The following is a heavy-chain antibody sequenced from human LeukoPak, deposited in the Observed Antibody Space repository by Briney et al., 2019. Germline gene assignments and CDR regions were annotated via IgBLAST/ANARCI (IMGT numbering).Heavy chain of an antibody. D-gene: IGHD6-13*01. J-gene: IGHJ4*02. V-gene: IGHV3-30-3*01. CDR1: GFTFSSYA. CDR2: ISYDGSNK. CDR3: ARDQAAAGGY. Sequence: GRSLRLSCAASGFTFSSYAMHWVRQAPGKGLEWVAVISYDGSNKYYADSVKGRFTISRDKSKNTLYLQMNSLRAEDTAVYYCARDQAAAGGYWGQGTLVTVSS.